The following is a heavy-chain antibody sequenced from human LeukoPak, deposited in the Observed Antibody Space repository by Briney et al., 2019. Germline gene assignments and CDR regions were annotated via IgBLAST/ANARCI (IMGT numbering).Heavy chain of an antibody. Sequence: PGGSLRPSCEASGFTFTNAWMTWVRQAPGKGLEWVGRIESKADRGTTDYAAPVKGRFTISRDDSKNTLYLQMNSLKTEDTAVYYCTTGIRSGYYPYWGQGTLVTVSS. D-gene: IGHD3-22*01. V-gene: IGHV3-15*07. J-gene: IGHJ4*02. CDR3: TTGIRSGYYPY. CDR1: GFTFTNAW. CDR2: IESKADRGTT.